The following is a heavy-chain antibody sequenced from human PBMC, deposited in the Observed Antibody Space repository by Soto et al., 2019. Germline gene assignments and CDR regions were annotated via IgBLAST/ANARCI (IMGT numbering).Heavy chain of an antibody. CDR2: ISAYIRNT. Sequence: QVQLVQSGAEVKKPGASVKVSCKASGYTFTSYGISWVRQAPGQGLEWMGCISAYIRNTKYAQKRPGRVTMPTDTSTSTAYMELTRLRSDDTAVYYCAREPNYFDYWGQGPLVTVSS. V-gene: IGHV1-18*01. CDR1: GYTFTSYG. CDR3: AREPNYFDY. J-gene: IGHJ4*02.